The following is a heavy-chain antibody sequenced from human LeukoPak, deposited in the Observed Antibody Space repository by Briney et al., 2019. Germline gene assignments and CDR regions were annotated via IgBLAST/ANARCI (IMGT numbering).Heavy chain of an antibody. CDR1: GDSINNYY. CDR3: AKWSSTLKAFDF. D-gene: IGHD2-8*01. CDR2: THYTGNT. V-gene: IGHV4-59*08. J-gene: IGHJ4*02. Sequence: SETLSLTCSVSGDSINNYYWNWIRQPPGKELEWIAYTHYTGNTKSNPSLKSRVTTSVDTSKSQFSLKLSSVTAADTAVYYCAKWSSTLKAFDFWGQGILVIVSS.